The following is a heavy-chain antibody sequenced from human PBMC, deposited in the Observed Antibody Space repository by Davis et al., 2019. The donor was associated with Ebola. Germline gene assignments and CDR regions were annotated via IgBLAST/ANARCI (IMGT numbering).Heavy chain of an antibody. CDR1: GGSFSGYY. J-gene: IGHJ5*02. CDR3: ARGRGYNWFDP. V-gene: IGHV4-34*01. Sequence: SETLSLTCAVYGGSFSGYYWSWIRQPPGKGLEWIGEINHSGSTNYNPSLKSRVTISVDTSKNQFSLKLSSVTAADTAVYYCARGRGYNWFDPWGQGTLVTASS. CDR2: INHSGST.